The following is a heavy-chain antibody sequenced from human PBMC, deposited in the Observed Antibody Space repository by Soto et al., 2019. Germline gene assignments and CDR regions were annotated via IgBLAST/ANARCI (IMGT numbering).Heavy chain of an antibody. D-gene: IGHD3-10*01. J-gene: IGHJ6*02. CDR2: INPNSGGT. CDR3: ARDAHYYGSGSYHVSYYCYGMDV. CDR1: GYTFTGYY. Sequence: QVQLVQSGAEVKKPGASVKVSCKASGYTFTGYYMHWVRQAPGQGLEWMGWINPNSGGTNYAQKFQGWVTMTRDTSISTAYMELSRLRSDDTAVYYCARDAHYYGSGSYHVSYYCYGMDVWGQGNTVTVSS. V-gene: IGHV1-2*04.